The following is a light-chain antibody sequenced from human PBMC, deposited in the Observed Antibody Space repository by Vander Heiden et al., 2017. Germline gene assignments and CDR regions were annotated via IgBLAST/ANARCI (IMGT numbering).Light chain of an antibody. CDR3: QVWDSSSDHPYV. CDR1: NIGSKS. V-gene: IGLV3-21*02. J-gene: IGLJ1*01. CDR2: DDS. Sequence: SSVLTQPPSVSVAPGQPARLTFWGNNIGSKSVHWYQQKPGQAPVLVVYDDSDRPSGIPERFSGSNSGNTATLTISRVEAGDEADYYCQVWDSSSDHPYVFGTGTKVTVL.